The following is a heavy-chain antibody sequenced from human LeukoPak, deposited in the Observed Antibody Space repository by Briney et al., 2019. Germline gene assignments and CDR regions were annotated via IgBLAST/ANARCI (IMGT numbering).Heavy chain of an antibody. CDR1: GGTYSSYA. Sequence: ASVKVSCKASGGTYSSYAISWVRQAPGQGLEWMGGIIPIFGTANYAQKFQGRVTITTDESTSTAYMELSSLRSEDTAVYYCATTYSPQIEMATNYYFDYWGQGTLVTVSS. V-gene: IGHV1-69*05. J-gene: IGHJ4*02. CDR2: IIPIFGTA. CDR3: ATTYSPQIEMATNYYFDY. D-gene: IGHD5-24*01.